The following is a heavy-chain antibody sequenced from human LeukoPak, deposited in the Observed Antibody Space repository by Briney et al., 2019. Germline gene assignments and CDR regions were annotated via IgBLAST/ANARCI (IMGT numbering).Heavy chain of an antibody. D-gene: IGHD2-21*02. CDR2: IRYDGSNK. V-gene: IGHV3-30*02. Sequence: SWGSLRLSCAASGFTFSSYGMHWVRQAPGKGLEWVAFIRYDGSNKYYADSVKGRFTISRDNSKNTLYLQMNSLRAEDTAVYYCARLVTASNWFDHWGQGTLVTVSS. CDR1: GFTFSSYG. J-gene: IGHJ5*02. CDR3: ARLVTASNWFDH.